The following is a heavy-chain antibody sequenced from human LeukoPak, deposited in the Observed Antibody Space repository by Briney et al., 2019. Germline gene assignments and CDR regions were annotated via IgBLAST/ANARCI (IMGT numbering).Heavy chain of an antibody. Sequence: SETLSLTCAVYGGSFSGYYWSWIRQPPGKGLERIGEINHSGSTNYNPSLKSRVTISVDTSKNQFSLKLSSVTAADTAVYYCARTPHIVVVVAATPYYYGMDVWGKGTTVTVSS. V-gene: IGHV4-34*01. D-gene: IGHD2-15*01. J-gene: IGHJ6*04. CDR3: ARTPHIVVVVAATPYYYGMDV. CDR2: INHSGST. CDR1: GGSFSGYY.